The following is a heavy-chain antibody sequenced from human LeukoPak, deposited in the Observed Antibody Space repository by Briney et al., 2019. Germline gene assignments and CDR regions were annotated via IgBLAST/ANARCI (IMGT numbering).Heavy chain of an antibody. Sequence: SETLSLTCSVSGDSITGYSWSWIRQTPGKGLEWIGYIYYNGDTHYNPSLNSRLSMSVDTPKKQFSLSLRSVTAADTAVYYCVRGPYGSSISNWFDPWGQGLLVTVSS. D-gene: IGHD3-10*01. CDR1: GDSITGYS. J-gene: IGHJ5*02. CDR2: IYYNGDT. V-gene: IGHV4-59*01. CDR3: VRGPYGSSISNWFDP.